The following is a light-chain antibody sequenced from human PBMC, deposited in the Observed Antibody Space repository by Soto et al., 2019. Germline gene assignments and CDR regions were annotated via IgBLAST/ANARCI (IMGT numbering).Light chain of an antibody. V-gene: IGKV3-11*01. J-gene: IGKJ1*01. CDR3: HQRQSWPRT. Sequence: EMVLTRSPATPSSFPGDRVTLSCRASQYINTRLAWYQHRPGQAPRLLIYQTSIRAAGIPARFSASGTGTDFTLTISDVQPEDFAVYYCHQRQSWPRTFGQGTKVDIK. CDR1: QYINTR. CDR2: QTS.